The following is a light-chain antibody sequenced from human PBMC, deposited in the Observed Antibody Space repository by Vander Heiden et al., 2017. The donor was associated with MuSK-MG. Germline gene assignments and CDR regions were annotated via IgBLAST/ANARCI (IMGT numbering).Light chain of an antibody. CDR2: DAS. Sequence: SPSSLSASVGDRVTITCQASQGINNYLNWYQHKPGKAPRLLIYDASNLQTGVPSRFSGSGSGTDFTFTISSLQPEDIATYYCQRDLNLPSTFRYGFKL. CDR1: QGINNY. V-gene: IGKV1-33*01. CDR3: QRDLNLPST. J-gene: IGKJ2*01.